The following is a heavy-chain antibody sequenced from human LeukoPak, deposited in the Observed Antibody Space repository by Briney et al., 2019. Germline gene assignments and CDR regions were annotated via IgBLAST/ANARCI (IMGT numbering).Heavy chain of an antibody. D-gene: IGHD3-22*01. CDR2: ISPSGDIT. V-gene: IGHV3-23*01. CDR1: GFIFSSHG. J-gene: IGHJ4*02. CDR3: AKASAMIVVVSKHFDY. Sequence: PGGSLRLSCAASGFIFSSHGMNWVRQAPGKGPEWVSGISPSGDITYYADSVKGRFTISRDNSKNTLYLQMNSLRAEDTAVYYCAKASAMIVVVSKHFDYWGQGTLVTVSS.